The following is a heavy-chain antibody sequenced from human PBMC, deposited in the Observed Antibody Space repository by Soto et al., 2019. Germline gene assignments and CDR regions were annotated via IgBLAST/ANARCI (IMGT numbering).Heavy chain of an antibody. CDR2: INAGNGNT. Sequence: GASVKVSCKASGYTFTSYAMHWVRQAPGQRLEWMGWINAGNGNTKYSQKFQGRVTITRDTSASTAYMELSSLRSEDTAVYYCARGRLRGLGYCSGGSCYLVGDAFDIWGQGTMVTVSS. CDR3: ARGRLRGLGYCSGGSCYLVGDAFDI. D-gene: IGHD2-15*01. V-gene: IGHV1-3*01. CDR1: GYTFTSYA. J-gene: IGHJ3*02.